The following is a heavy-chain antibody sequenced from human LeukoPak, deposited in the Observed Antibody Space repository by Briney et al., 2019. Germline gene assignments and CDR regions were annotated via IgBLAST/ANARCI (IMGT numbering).Heavy chain of an antibody. D-gene: IGHD2-2*02. CDR3: ARSYCSSTSCYTGWFDP. CDR2: INHSGST. V-gene: IGHV4-34*01. Sequence: SETLSLTCAVYGGSFSGYYWSWTRQPPGKGLEWIGEINHSGSTNYNPSLKSRVTISVDTSKNQFSLKLSSVTAADTAVYYCARSYCSSTSCYTGWFDPWGQGTLVTVSS. CDR1: GGSFSGYY. J-gene: IGHJ5*02.